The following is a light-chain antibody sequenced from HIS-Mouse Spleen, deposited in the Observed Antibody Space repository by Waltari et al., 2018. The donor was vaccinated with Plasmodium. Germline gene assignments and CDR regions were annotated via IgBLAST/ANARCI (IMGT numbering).Light chain of an antibody. CDR2: EVS. J-gene: IGLJ2*01. Sequence: QSALTQPPSASGSPGQSVTISCTGTSSDVGGYNYVSWYQQHPGKAPKLMVYEVSKRPAGVHDRFYGSKSGNTASLTVSGLQAEDEADYYCSSYAGSNNLVFGGGTKLTVL. V-gene: IGLV2-8*01. CDR3: SSYAGSNNLV. CDR1: SSDVGGYNY.